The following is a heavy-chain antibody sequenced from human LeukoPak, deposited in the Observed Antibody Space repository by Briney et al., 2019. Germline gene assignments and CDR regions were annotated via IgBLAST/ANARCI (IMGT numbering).Heavy chain of an antibody. J-gene: IGHJ4*02. CDR1: GYTFTSYD. D-gene: IGHD5-18*01. Sequence: ASVKVSCKASGYTFTSYDINWVRQATGQGLEWMGWMNPNSGNTNYAQKVQGRVTMTTDTSTSTAYMELRSLRSDDTAVYYCARDEDTALAPGGYWGQGTLVTVSS. V-gene: IGHV1-8*01. CDR2: MNPNSGNT. CDR3: ARDEDTALAPGGY.